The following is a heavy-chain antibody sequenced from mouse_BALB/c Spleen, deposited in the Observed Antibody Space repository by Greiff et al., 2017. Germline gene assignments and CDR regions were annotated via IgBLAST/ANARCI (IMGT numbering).Heavy chain of an antibody. CDR2: INPYNDGT. J-gene: IGHJ2*01. CDR1: GYTFTSYV. CDR3: ARRSLLFDY. V-gene: IGHV1-14*01. D-gene: IGHD2-1*01. Sequence: EVQLQESGPELVKPGASVKMSCKASGYTFTSYVMHWVKQKPGQGLEWIGYINPYNDGTKYNEKLKGKATLTSDKSSSTAYMELSSLTSEDSAVYYCARRSLLFDYWGQGTTLTVSS.